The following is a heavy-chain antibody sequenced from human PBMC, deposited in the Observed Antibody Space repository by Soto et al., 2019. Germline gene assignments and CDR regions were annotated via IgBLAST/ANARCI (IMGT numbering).Heavy chain of an antibody. CDR2: IYYSGGT. Sequence: PSETLSLTCSVSGVSISRSNWWTWVRQAPGKGLEWIGYIYYSGGTSYNPSLKSRVTISVDTSKNQFSLKLSSVTAADTAVYYCARITIFGVVTPDWYFDLWGRGTLVTVSS. J-gene: IGHJ2*01. CDR1: GVSISRSNW. D-gene: IGHD3-3*01. CDR3: ARITIFGVVTPDWYFDL. V-gene: IGHV4-31*02.